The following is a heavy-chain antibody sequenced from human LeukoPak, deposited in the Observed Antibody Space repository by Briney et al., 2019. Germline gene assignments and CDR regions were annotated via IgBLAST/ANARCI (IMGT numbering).Heavy chain of an antibody. D-gene: IGHD5-24*01. V-gene: IGHV1-8*01. CDR3: ARGPPAATMFFDY. Sequence: ASVKVSCKASGYTFASYDINWVRQATVQGLEWMGWMNPNSGNTGYAQKFQGRVTMTRNTSISTAYMELSSLRSEDTAVYYCARGPPAATMFFDYWGQGTLVTVSS. CDR1: GYTFASYD. CDR2: MNPNSGNT. J-gene: IGHJ4*02.